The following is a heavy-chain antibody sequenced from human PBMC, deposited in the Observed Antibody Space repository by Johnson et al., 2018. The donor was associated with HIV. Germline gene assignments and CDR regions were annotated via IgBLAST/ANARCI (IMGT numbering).Heavy chain of an antibody. CDR2: LNWNGGGT. Sequence: VQLVESGGGFVKPGGSLRLSCAASGFTFDDYGMSWVRQAPGKGLEWVSGLNWNGGGTGYADSVRGRFTISRDNAKNSLYLQMNSLRAEDTAVYYFARDMASVAFDIWGQGTMVTVSS. V-gene: IGHV3-20*04. D-gene: IGHD3-10*01. CDR3: ARDMASVAFDI. J-gene: IGHJ3*02. CDR1: GFTFDDYG.